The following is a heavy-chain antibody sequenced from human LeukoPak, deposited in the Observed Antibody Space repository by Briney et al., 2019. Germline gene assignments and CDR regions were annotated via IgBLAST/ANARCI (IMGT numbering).Heavy chain of an antibody. V-gene: IGHV3-21*01. J-gene: IGHJ4*02. CDR2: ISSSSSYI. D-gene: IGHD6-13*01. CDR3: ARGIAAPEYYFDY. CDR1: GFTFSGFW. Sequence: GGSLRLSCAVSGFTFSGFWMSWSRQAPGKGLEWVSSISSSSSYIYYADSVKGRFTISRDNAKNSLYLQMNSLRAEDTAVYYCARGIAAPEYYFDYWGQGTLVTVSS.